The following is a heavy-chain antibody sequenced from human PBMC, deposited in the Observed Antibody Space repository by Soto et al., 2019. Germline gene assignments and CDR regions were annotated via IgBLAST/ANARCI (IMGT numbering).Heavy chain of an antibody. CDR2: ISYDGSNK. Sequence: GGSLRLSCAASGFTFSSYAMHWVRQAPGKGLEWVAVISYDGSNKYYADSVKGRFTISRDNSKNTLYLQMNSLRAEDTAVYYCARSHQGGGYDPYYYYDGMDVWGQGTTVTVSS. D-gene: IGHD5-12*01. CDR1: GFTFSSYA. CDR3: ARSHQGGGYDPYYYYDGMDV. J-gene: IGHJ6*02. V-gene: IGHV3-30-3*01.